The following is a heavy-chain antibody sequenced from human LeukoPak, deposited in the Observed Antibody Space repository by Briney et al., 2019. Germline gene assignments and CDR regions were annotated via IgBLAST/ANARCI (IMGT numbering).Heavy chain of an antibody. J-gene: IGHJ4*02. CDR3: ARDLLAGTGGDY. Sequence: QPGGSLRLSCAASGFTFSNFPMQWVPQAPRKGLEWVAVVSHDGSNKYYADSVKGRFTISRDNSKKTLYLQVSSLRPDDTAVYYCARDLLAGTGGDYWGQGTLVTVSS. V-gene: IGHV3-30*04. CDR1: GFTFSNFP. CDR2: VSHDGSNK. D-gene: IGHD1/OR15-1a*01.